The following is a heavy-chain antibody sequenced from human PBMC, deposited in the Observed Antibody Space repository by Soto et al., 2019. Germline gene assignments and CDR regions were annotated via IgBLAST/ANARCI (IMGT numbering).Heavy chain of an antibody. CDR1: GFTFSDYY. V-gene: IGHV3-11*01. J-gene: IGHJ4*02. CDR2: ISSSGSTI. CDR3: ARGLEPPASPHPSPIYYYVGGFDY. D-gene: IGHD3-22*01. Sequence: KSGGSLRLSCAASGFTFSDYYMSWIRQAPGKGLEWVSYISSSGSTIYYADSVKGRFTISRDNAKNSLYLQMNSLRAEDTAVYYCARGLEPPASPHPSPIYYYVGGFDYWGQGTLVTVSS.